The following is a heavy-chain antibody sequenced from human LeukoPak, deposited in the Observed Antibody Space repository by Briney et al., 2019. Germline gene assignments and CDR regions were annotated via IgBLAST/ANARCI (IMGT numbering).Heavy chain of an antibody. Sequence: GGSLRLSCAASGFTFSSYWMSWVRQAPGKGLEWVANIKQGGSEKYYVDSVKGRFTISRDNAKNSLYLQMNSLRAEDTAVYYCARDDCSSISCYHNWFDPWGQGTLVTVSS. CDR2: IKQGGSEK. D-gene: IGHD2-2*01. V-gene: IGHV3-7*01. CDR1: GFTFSSYW. J-gene: IGHJ5*02. CDR3: ARDDCSSISCYHNWFDP.